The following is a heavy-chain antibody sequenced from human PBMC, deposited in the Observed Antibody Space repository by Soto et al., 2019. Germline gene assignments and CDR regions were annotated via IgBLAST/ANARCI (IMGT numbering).Heavy chain of an antibody. CDR1: GGTFSSYA. CDR2: IIPIFGTA. V-gene: IGHV1-69*01. Sequence: QVQLVQSGAEVKKPGSSVKVSCKASGGTFSSYAISWVRQAPGLGLEWMGGIIPIFGTANYAQKFQGRVTITADESTSTAYMELSSLRSEDTAVYYCARAPRYITPYYFDYWGQGTLVTVSS. J-gene: IGHJ4*02. D-gene: IGHD5-18*01. CDR3: ARAPRYITPYYFDY.